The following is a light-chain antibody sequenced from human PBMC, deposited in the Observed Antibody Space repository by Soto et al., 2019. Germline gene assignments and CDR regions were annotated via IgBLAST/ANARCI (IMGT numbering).Light chain of an antibody. V-gene: IGKV2-28*01. Sequence: EIVVTQSPLSLPVTPGEPASISCKSSQSLLHSNGNTYLDWYLQKPGQSPQLLIYLGSNRASGVPDRFSGSGSGTDFTLNISRVEAEDVGVDYCMQALHARTFGQGTKVEIK. CDR1: QSLLHSNGNTY. CDR2: LGS. J-gene: IGKJ1*01. CDR3: MQALHART.